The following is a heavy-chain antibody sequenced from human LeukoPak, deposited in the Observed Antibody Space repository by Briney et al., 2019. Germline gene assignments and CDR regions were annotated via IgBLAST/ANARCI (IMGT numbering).Heavy chain of an antibody. V-gene: IGHV3-7*01. J-gene: IGHJ4*02. CDR3: ARWSRDGYNNFDY. CDR2: IKQDGTEK. Sequence: PGKSLRLSCAASGFSFTTYWMSWVRQAPGKGLEWVANIKQDGTEKYYVDSVKGRFTISRDNAKNTLYLQMNSLRAEDTAVYYCARWSRDGYNNFDYWGQGTLVTVSS. CDR1: GFSFTTYW. D-gene: IGHD5-24*01.